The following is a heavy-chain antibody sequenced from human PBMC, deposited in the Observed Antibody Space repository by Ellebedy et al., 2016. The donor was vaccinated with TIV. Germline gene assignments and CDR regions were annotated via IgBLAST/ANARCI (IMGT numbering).Heavy chain of an antibody. CDR3: ARDGPYFYGFDV. CDR1: GDSVTNTDYY. CDR2: VDFSGST. J-gene: IGHJ6*02. V-gene: IGHV4-31*03. Sequence: SETLSLTXTVSGDSVTNTDYYWNWIRQRPGKGLEWIGSVDFSGSTEYNPSLASRAVVSVDTSKNQFSLTVTSVTAADGAVYYCARDGPYFYGFDVWGQGTTVTVSS.